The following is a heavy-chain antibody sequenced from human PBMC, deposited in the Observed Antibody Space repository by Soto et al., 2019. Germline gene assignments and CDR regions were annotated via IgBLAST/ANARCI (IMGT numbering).Heavy chain of an antibody. J-gene: IGHJ5*02. CDR2: INYSEGT. CDR3: AKTKEGGFDP. D-gene: IGHD3-16*01. CDR1: GASISNLY. Sequence: SETLSLTCTVSGASISNLYWNWIRQPPGKGLEWIGHINYSEGTNHNPSLKSRVTIAEDTSKNQISLKLTSVTATDTAVYYCAKTKEGGFDPWGQGILVTVSS. V-gene: IGHV4-59*11.